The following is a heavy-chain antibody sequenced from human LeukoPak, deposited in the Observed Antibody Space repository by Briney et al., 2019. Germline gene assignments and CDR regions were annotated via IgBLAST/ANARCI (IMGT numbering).Heavy chain of an antibody. CDR3: ARGYQLRPFDY. J-gene: IGHJ4*02. Sequence: PSETLSLTRTVSGGSITSGDYYWSWIRQPPGKGLEWIGYIYYSGSTYYNPSLKSRVTISVDTSKNQFSLKLSSVTAADTAVYYCARGYQLRPFDYWGQGTLVTVSS. CDR2: IYYSGST. D-gene: IGHD2-2*01. CDR1: GGSITSGDYY. V-gene: IGHV4-30-4*08.